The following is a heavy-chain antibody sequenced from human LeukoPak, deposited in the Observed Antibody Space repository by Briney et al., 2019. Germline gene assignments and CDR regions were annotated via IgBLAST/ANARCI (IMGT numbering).Heavy chain of an antibody. V-gene: IGHV3-7*01. Sequence: GGSLRLSCAASGFTFSSYWMSWVRQAPGKGLEWVANIKQDGSEKYYVDSVKGRFTISRDNAKNSLYLQMNSLRAEDTAVYYCARVPHYDFWSGYSDPPAMDVWGKGTTVTVSS. CDR1: GFTFSSYW. CDR2: IKQDGSEK. J-gene: IGHJ6*03. CDR3: ARVPHYDFWSGYSDPPAMDV. D-gene: IGHD3-3*01.